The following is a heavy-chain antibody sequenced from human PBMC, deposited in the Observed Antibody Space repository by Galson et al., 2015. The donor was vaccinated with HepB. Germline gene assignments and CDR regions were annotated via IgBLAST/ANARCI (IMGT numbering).Heavy chain of an antibody. D-gene: IGHD3-10*01. J-gene: IGHJ4*02. V-gene: IGHV3-15*07. Sequence: SLRLSCAASGFTFSNAWMNWVRQAPGKGLEWVGRIKSKTDGGTTDYAAPVKGRFTISRDDSKNTLYLQMNSLKTEDTAVYYCTTEEAALAYYYGSGPFDYWGQGTLVTVSS. CDR1: GFTFSNAW. CDR3: TTEEAALAYYYGSGPFDY. CDR2: IKSKTDGGTT.